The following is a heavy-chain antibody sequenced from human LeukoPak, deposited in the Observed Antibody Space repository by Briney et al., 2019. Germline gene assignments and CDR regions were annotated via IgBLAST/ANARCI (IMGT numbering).Heavy chain of an antibody. CDR2: IYPGDSDT. D-gene: IGHD6-19*01. CDR1: GYSFTHYW. CDR3: ARLDSSGWYYFDY. V-gene: IGHV5-51*01. J-gene: IGHJ4*02. Sequence: GESLKISCQASGYSFTHYWIGWVRQMPGKGLEWMGIIYPGDSDTRYSPSFQGQVTISADKSISTTYLQWSSLKASDTAMYYCARLDSSGWYYFDYWGQGTLVTVSS.